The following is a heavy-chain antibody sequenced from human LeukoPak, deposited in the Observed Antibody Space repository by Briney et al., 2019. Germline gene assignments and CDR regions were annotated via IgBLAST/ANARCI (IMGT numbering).Heavy chain of an antibody. D-gene: IGHD3-22*01. Sequence: SETLSLTCAVYGGSFSGYYWSWIRQPPGKGLEWIGGINHSGSTNYNPSLKSRVTISVDTSKNQFSLKLSSVTAADTAVYYCARGPTYYYDSRETLTDDYWGQGTLVTVSS. CDR3: ARGPTYYYDSRETLTDDY. J-gene: IGHJ4*02. CDR1: GGSFSGYY. CDR2: INHSGST. V-gene: IGHV4-34*01.